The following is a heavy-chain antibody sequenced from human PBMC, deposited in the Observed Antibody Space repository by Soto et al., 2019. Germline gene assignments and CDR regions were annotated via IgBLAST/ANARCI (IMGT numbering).Heavy chain of an antibody. CDR1: SVSNAW. D-gene: IGHD4-17*01. CDR3: LKGGYYPFDY. Sequence: SVSNAWMNWVRQVPGKGLEWVGRVKSKTDGGTTDYAAPVKGRFTISRDDSKNTLYLQMNSLKTEDTAVYYCLKGGYYPFDYWGQGTLVTVSS. J-gene: IGHJ4*02. V-gene: IGHV3-15*07. CDR2: VKSKTDGGTT.